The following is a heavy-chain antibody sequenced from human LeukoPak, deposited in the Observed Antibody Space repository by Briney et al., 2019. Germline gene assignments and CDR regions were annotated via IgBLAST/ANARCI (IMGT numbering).Heavy chain of an antibody. J-gene: IGHJ4*02. CDR2: ISGSGGST. D-gene: IGHD3-22*01. CDR1: GFTFSSYA. CDR3: AKHGTPYDSSGRYSLDY. Sequence: GGSLRLSCAASGFTFSSYAMSWVRQAPGKGLEWVSAISGSGGSTYYADSVKGRFTISRDNSKNTLYLQMNSLRAEGTAVYYCAKHGTPYDSSGRYSLDYWGQGTLVTVSS. V-gene: IGHV3-23*01.